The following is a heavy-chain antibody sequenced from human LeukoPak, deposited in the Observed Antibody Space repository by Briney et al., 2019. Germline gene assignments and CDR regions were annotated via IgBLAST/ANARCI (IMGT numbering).Heavy chain of an antibody. CDR3: LRGDRRDY. CDR1: GFTVSSNY. V-gene: IGHV3-21*06. Sequence: TGGSLRLSCAASGFTVSSNYMSWVRQAPGKGLEWVSSIDSSGGYMFYADSVKGRFIISRDNAKDSLYLQMNSLRVEDTAVYYCLRGDRRDYWGQGTLVTVSS. J-gene: IGHJ4*02. CDR2: IDSSGGYM.